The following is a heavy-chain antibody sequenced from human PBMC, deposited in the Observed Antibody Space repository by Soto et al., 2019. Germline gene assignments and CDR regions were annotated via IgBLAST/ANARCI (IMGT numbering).Heavy chain of an antibody. CDR2: ISTTSGNT. Sequence: ASVKVSCKTSGYTFSSYSINWVRQAPGQGLEWMAWISTTSGNTHYAERVQGRVTVTLDKSARTAFMEMWGLTSDDTAVYFCARDNGYYDFWGQGTLVTVSS. CDR1: GYTFSSYS. J-gene: IGHJ4*02. CDR3: ARDNGYYDF. V-gene: IGHV1-18*01. D-gene: IGHD2-8*01.